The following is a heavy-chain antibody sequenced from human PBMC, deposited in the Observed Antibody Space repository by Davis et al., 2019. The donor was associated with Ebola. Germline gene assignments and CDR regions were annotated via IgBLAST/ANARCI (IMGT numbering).Heavy chain of an antibody. Sequence: PGGSLRLSCKGSGYSFTNYWIAWVRQMPGRGLEWMGIIYPDDSDTRYSPSFQGQVTISADKSITTAYLQWSSLKASDTAMYYCATLRRTITGMDDGFDIWGQGTMVTVSS. J-gene: IGHJ3*02. V-gene: IGHV5-51*01. CDR2: IYPDDSDT. CDR1: GYSFTNYW. D-gene: IGHD1-20*01. CDR3: ATLRRTITGMDDGFDI.